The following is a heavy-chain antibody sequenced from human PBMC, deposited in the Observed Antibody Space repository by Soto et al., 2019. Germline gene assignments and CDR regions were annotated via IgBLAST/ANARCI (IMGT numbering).Heavy chain of an antibody. CDR3: AKGKRSTVTTNMDV. Sequence: GGSLRLSCAVSGFTFSSYGMHWVRQAPGKGLEWVAVISDDGYNKYYADSVKGRFTISRDNSKNTLYLQMNSLRAEDTAVYYCAKGKRSTVTTNMDVWGQGTTVTV. CDR1: GFTFSSYG. V-gene: IGHV3-30*18. D-gene: IGHD4-4*01. J-gene: IGHJ6*02. CDR2: ISDDGYNK.